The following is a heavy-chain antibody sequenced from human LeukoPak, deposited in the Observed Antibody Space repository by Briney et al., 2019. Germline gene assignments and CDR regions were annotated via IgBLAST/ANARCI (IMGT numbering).Heavy chain of an antibody. J-gene: IGHJ5*02. V-gene: IGHV3-74*01. Sequence: GGSLRLSCAASVFTFISYWMYWVRQAPGKRVVWGSHIYTDGSSTSYTDSVKSPFTISRDNAKNTLYMQMKSLRAEDTAVYYCARDGGGITGWFDPWGQGTLVTVSS. D-gene: IGHD1-14*01. CDR2: IYTDGSST. CDR1: VFTFISYW. CDR3: ARDGGGITGWFDP.